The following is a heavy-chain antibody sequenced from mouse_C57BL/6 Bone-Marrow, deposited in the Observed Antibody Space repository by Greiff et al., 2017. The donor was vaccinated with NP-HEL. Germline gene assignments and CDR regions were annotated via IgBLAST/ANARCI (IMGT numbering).Heavy chain of an antibody. CDR1: GFTFSDYY. CDR2: INYDGSST. Sequence: EVKLVESEGGLVQPGSSMKLSCTASGFTFSDYYMAWVRQVPEKGLEWVANINYDGSSTYYLDSLKSRFLISRDNAKNILYLQMSSLKSEDTATYYCARESYGYDGPYAMDYWGQGTSVTVSS. CDR3: ARESYGYDGPYAMDY. V-gene: IGHV5-16*01. D-gene: IGHD2-2*01. J-gene: IGHJ4*01.